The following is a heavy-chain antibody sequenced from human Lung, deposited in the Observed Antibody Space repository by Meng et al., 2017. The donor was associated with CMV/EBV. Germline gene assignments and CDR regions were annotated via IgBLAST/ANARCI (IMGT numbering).Heavy chain of an antibody. V-gene: IGHV1-46*01. CDR2: INPRGGST. CDR3: ARDLITIAAADNHYYNGMDV. Sequence: ASVXVSXQASVYTLPSYYMHWVRQAPAQGLEWMGIINPRGGSTSYAQKFQGRVTMTRDTSTSTVYMELSSLRSEDTAVYYCARDLITIAAADNHYYNGMDVWXQGTTVTVSS. CDR1: VYTLPSYY. J-gene: IGHJ6*02. D-gene: IGHD6-13*01.